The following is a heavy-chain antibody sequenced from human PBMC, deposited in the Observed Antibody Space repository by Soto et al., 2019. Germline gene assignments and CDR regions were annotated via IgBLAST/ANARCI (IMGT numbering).Heavy chain of an antibody. J-gene: IGHJ6*02. V-gene: IGHV1-2*02. CDR1: GYTFTGYY. Sequence: ASVKVSCKASGYTFTGYYMHWVRQAPGQGLEWMGWINPNSGGTNYAQKFQGRVTMTRDTSISTAYMELSRLRSDDTAVYYCARVPNWNDVDKYYGMDVWGQGTTVTVSS. CDR2: INPNSGGT. CDR3: ARVPNWNDVDKYYGMDV. D-gene: IGHD1-1*01.